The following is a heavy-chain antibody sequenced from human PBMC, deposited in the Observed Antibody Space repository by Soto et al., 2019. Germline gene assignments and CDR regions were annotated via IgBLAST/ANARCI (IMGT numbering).Heavy chain of an antibody. V-gene: IGHV1-69*02. CDR2: IIPILGIA. J-gene: IGHJ4*02. Sequence: SVKVSCKASGGTFSSYTISWVRQAPGQGLEWMGRIIPILGIANYAQKFQGRVTITADKSTSTAYMELSSLRSEDTAVYYCASSKYFDWPMYYFDYWGQGTLVT. CDR1: GGTFSSYT. CDR3: ASSKYFDWPMYYFDY. D-gene: IGHD3-9*01.